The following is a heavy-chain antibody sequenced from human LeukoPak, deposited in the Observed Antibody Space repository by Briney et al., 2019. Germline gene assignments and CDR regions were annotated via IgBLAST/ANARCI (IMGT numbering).Heavy chain of an antibody. Sequence: SETLSLTCTVSGGSISSYYWSWIRQPPGKGLEWIGHIYYSGSTNYNPSLKSRVTVSLDTSKNQFSLKLSSVTAADTAVYYCARAGDSSGYPPGDFDYWGQGTLVTVSS. D-gene: IGHD3-22*01. CDR2: IYYSGST. J-gene: IGHJ4*02. CDR3: ARAGDSSGYPPGDFDY. V-gene: IGHV4-59*08. CDR1: GGSISSYY.